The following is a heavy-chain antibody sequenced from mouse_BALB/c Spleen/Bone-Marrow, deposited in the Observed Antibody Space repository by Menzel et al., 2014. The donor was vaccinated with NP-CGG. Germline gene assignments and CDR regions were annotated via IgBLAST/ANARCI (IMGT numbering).Heavy chain of an antibody. CDR2: FDPTNGNP. CDR1: GFNIKDTH. V-gene: IGHV14-3*02. CDR3: ASYEGSLFSY. D-gene: IGHD2-3*01. J-gene: IGHJ3*01. Sequence: VQLQQPGAELVKPGTSVKLSCTASGFNIKDTHLHWVQQRPEQGLEWIGRFDPTNGNPKYDPKFQSKATITVDTYYNTPYLQLSSMTSEDTAFYYCASYEGSLFSYWGQGTLVTVSA.